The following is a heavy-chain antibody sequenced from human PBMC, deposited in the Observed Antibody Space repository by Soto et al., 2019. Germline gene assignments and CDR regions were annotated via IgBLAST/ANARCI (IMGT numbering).Heavy chain of an antibody. CDR2: SRNKAYSYIT. V-gene: IGHV3-72*01. Sequence: PGGSLRLSCAASGFIFHEHDMHWVRQAPGKGLEWVGRSRNKAYSYITEYDASVKGRFTISRDDSRNSMYLQMNSLKTEDTAVYYCTRGHRSNSTGTGAFWGQGTLVTVSS. D-gene: IGHD1-1*01. CDR3: TRGHRSNSTGTGAF. J-gene: IGHJ4*02. CDR1: GFIFHEHD.